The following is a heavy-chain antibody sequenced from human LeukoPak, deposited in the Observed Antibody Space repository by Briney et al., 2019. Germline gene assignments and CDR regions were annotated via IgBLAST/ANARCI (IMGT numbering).Heavy chain of an antibody. CDR3: ARDPSKDYGSGSYYVY. CDR1: GYTFTNYY. CDR2: INPSGGST. J-gene: IGHJ4*02. D-gene: IGHD3-10*01. Sequence: ASVKVSCRASGYTFTNYYIHWVRQAPGQGLGWMGIINPSGGSTSYAQKFQDRITMTRDTSTSIVYMNLSSLRSEDTAVYYCARDPSKDYGSGSYYVYWGQGTLVTVSS. V-gene: IGHV1-46*01.